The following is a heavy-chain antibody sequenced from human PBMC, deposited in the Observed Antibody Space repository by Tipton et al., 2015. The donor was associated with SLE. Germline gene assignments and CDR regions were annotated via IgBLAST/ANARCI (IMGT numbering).Heavy chain of an antibody. D-gene: IGHD3-16*02. J-gene: IGHJ6*02. CDR3: AKSLELSLDYYGMDI. CDR2: ISGSASAT. Sequence: VQLVQSGGGLVKPGGSLRLSCAASGFTFSSYSMNWVRQAPGKGLEWVSGISGSASATNYADSVKGRFTISRDNSKSKNTLFLQMSGLRAEDTAVYYCAKSLELSLDYYGMDIWGQGTTVTVSS. V-gene: IGHV3-21*04. CDR1: GFTFSSYS.